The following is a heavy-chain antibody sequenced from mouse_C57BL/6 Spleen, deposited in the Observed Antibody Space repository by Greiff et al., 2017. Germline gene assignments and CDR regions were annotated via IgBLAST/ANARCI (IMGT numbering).Heavy chain of an antibody. CDR3: ARPSVGYAMDY. V-gene: IGHV5-17*01. CDR1: GFTFSDYG. Sequence: EVQVVESGGGLVKPGGSLKLSCAASGFTFSDYGMHWVRQAPEKGLEWVAYISSGSSTIYYADTVKGRFTIARDNAKNTLFLQMTSLRSEDTAMYYCARPSVGYAMDYWGQGTSVTVSS. CDR2: ISSGSSTI. J-gene: IGHJ4*01.